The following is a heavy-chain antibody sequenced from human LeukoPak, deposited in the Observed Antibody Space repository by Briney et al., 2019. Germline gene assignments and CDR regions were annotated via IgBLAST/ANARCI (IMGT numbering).Heavy chain of an antibody. CDR3: ARGMGITPVDY. CDR1: GFTFSSYS. Sequence: PGGSLRLSCAASGFTFSSYSMNWVRQAPGKGLDGVSSISSSSSYIYYADSVKGRFTISRDNAKNSLYLQMNSLRAEDTAVYYCARGMGITPVDYWGQGTLVTVSS. V-gene: IGHV3-21*01. D-gene: IGHD2-15*01. CDR2: ISSSSSYI. J-gene: IGHJ4*02.